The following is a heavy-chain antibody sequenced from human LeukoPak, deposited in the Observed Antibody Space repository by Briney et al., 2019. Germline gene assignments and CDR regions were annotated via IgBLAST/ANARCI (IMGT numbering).Heavy chain of an antibody. CDR3: AKDRVVTHPQAFDY. J-gene: IGHJ4*02. D-gene: IGHD4-23*01. CDR1: GFTFNNYA. CDR2: ITGSGHYT. Sequence: PGGSLRLSCAASGFTFNNYAMSWVRQAPGKGLEWVSAITGSGHYTYYADSVKGRFTISRDNSKDTLYLQMNSLRAEDTAVYYCAKDRVVTHPQAFDYWGQGTLVTVSS. V-gene: IGHV3-23*01.